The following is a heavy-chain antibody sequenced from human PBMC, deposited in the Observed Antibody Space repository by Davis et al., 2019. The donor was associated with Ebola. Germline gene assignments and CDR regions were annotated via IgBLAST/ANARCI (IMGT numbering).Heavy chain of an antibody. CDR3: ARQARVVPAAIPWFDP. V-gene: IGHV4-61*01. J-gene: IGHJ5*02. CDR1: GGSVSSGSYY. Sequence: PSETLSLTCTVSGGSVSSGSYYWSWIRQPPGKGLEWIGYIYYSGSTYYNPSLKSRVTISVDTSKNQFSLKLSSVTAADTAVYYCARQARVVPAAIPWFDPWGQGTLVTVSS. D-gene: IGHD2-2*02. CDR2: IYYSGST.